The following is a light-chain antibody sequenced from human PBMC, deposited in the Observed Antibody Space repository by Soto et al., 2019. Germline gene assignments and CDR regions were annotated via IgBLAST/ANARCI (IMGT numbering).Light chain of an antibody. J-gene: IGLJ7*01. CDR2: EAT. V-gene: IGLV2-14*03. Sequence: QSALTQPASVSGSPGQSITIACTGISSDGGGYKFVSWHQQHPGKAPKLIIYEATDRPSGVSSRFSGSKSGNTASLTISGLQADDEADYYCSSSTSDSTWVFGGGTQLTVL. CDR3: SSSTSDSTWV. CDR1: SSDGGGYKF.